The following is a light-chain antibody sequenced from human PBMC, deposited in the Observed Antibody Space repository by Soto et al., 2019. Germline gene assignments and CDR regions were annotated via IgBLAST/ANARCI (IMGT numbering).Light chain of an antibody. Sequence: EIGMTQSASTLSGSAGERATLSCRASQSVSSNLAWYQQKPGQAPRLLIYGASTRATGIPARFSGIGSGTEFTLTISSLQTDDFSTYYCQQYHSYWTFGQGTKVDIK. CDR2: GAS. J-gene: IGKJ1*01. CDR1: QSVSSN. V-gene: IGKV3-15*01. CDR3: QQYHSYWT.